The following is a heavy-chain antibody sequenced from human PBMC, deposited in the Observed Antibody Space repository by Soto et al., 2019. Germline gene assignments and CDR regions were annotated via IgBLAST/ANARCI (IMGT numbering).Heavy chain of an antibody. CDR1: GGTFSSYA. V-gene: IGHV1-69*13. D-gene: IGHD3-22*01. CDR3: AGGRRTYYYDSSGYDAFDI. Sequence: SVKVSCKPSGGTFSSYAISWVRQAPGQGLEWMGGIIPIFGTANYAQKFHGRVTITADESTSTAYMELSRLRSEDTAVYYCAGGRRTYYYDSSGYDAFDIWGQGTMVTV. J-gene: IGHJ3*02. CDR2: IIPIFGTA.